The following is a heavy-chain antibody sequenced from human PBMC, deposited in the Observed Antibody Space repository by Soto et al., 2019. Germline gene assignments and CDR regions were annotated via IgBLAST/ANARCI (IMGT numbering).Heavy chain of an antibody. D-gene: IGHD3-3*01. J-gene: IGHJ5*02. CDR1: GGSISSGGYY. V-gene: IGHV4-31*03. Sequence: PSETLSLTCTVSGGSISSGGYYWSWIRQHPGKDLEWIGYIYYSGSTYYNPSLRSRVTISVDTSKNQFSLKLSSVTAADTAVYYCARSTRIWSGYYDNWLDPWGQGTLVTVYS. CDR2: IYYSGST. CDR3: ARSTRIWSGYYDNWLDP.